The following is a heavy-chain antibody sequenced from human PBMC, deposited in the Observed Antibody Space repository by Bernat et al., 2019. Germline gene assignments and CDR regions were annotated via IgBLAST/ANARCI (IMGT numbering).Heavy chain of an antibody. V-gene: IGHV3-15*01. Sequence: EVQLVESGGGLVKPGGSLRLSCAASGFTFSNAWMSWVRQAPGKGLEWGGRIKSKTDGGTTDYAAPVKGRFTISRDDSKNTLYLQMNSLKTEDTAVYYCTTDSSSSGYWGQGTLVTVSS. CDR2: IKSKTDGGTT. CDR1: GFTFSNAW. D-gene: IGHD6-6*01. CDR3: TTDSSSSGY. J-gene: IGHJ4*02.